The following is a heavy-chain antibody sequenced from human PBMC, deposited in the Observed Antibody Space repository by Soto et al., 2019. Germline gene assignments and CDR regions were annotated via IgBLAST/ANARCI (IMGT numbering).Heavy chain of an antibody. CDR1: GGYISGGYYS. V-gene: IGHV4-30-2*01. Sequence: SETLSLTCAVSGGYISGGYYSWSWIRQPPGKGLEWIGCIYNSATPYYNSSLTRHVSISLDRFKHHFFLDLTSVTAADAAVYYFSAFRKFFHVWGQGTKVTVSS. CDR2: IYNSATP. J-gene: IGHJ3*01. CDR3: SAFRKFFHV.